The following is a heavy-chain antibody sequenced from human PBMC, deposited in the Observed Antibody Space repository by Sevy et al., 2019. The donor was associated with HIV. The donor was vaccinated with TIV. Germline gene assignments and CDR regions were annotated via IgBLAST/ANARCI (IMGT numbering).Heavy chain of an antibody. CDR2: IKSETDGGAT. CDR3: TTDLGIYASK. V-gene: IGHV3-15*01. Sequence: GGSLRLSCAASGFTFSGAWMSWVRQVPGKGLEWLGRIKSETDGGATDYAAPVKGGFTISRDDSKKTVYLQVNSLQVEDTAVYYCTTDLGIYASKWGQGTLVTVSS. J-gene: IGHJ4*02. D-gene: IGHD3-16*01. CDR1: GFTFSGAW.